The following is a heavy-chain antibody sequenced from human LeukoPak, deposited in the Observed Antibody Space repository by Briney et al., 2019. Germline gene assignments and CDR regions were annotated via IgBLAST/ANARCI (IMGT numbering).Heavy chain of an antibody. Sequence: GSLRLSCAASGFTFSDYYMGWIRQPPGKGLEWIGEINHSGSTNYNPSLKSRVTISVDTSKNQFSLKLSSVTAADTAVYYCARHGGGITMVRGVNYYYYYMDVWGKGTTVTVSS. CDR3: ARHGGGITMVRGVNYYYYYMDV. CDR2: INHSGST. CDR1: GFTFSDYY. V-gene: IGHV4-34*01. J-gene: IGHJ6*03. D-gene: IGHD3-10*01.